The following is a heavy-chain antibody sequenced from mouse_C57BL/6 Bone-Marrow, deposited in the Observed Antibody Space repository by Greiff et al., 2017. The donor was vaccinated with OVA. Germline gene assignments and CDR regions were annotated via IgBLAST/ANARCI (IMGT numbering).Heavy chain of an antibody. CDR2: SRNKANDYTT. Sequence: EVKLMESGGGLVQSGRSLRLSCATSGFTFSDFYMEWVRQAPGKGLEWIAASRNKANDYTTEYSASVKGRFIVSRDTSQSILYLQMNALRAEDTAIYYCARDAPYDYDEGWYFDVWGTGTTVTVSS. D-gene: IGHD2-4*01. V-gene: IGHV7-1*01. CDR1: GFTFSDFY. J-gene: IGHJ1*03. CDR3: ARDAPYDYDEGWYFDV.